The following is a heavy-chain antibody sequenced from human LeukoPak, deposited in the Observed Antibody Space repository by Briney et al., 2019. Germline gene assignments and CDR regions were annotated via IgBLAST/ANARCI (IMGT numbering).Heavy chain of an antibody. CDR1: GFTFSSYA. V-gene: IGHV3-23*01. J-gene: IGHJ4*02. D-gene: IGHD6-19*01. CDR2: ISGSGGST. CDR3: TKDRQQWLVSGPSDY. Sequence: PGGSLRLSCAASGFTFSSYAMSWVRQAPGKGLEWVSAISGSGGSTYYADSVKGRFTISRDNSKNTLYLQMNSLRAEDTAVYYCTKDRQQWLVSGPSDYWGQGTLVTVSS.